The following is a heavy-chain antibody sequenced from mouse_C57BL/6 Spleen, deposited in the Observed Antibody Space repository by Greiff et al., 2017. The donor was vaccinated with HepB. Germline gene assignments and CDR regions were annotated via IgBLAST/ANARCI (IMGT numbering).Heavy chain of an antibody. Sequence: VKLMESGAELARPGASVKLSCKASGYTFTSYGISWVKQRTGQGLEWIGEIYPRSGNTYYNEKFKGKATLTADKSSSTAYMELRSLTSEDSAVYFCARWGLRWYFDVWGTGTTVTVSS. CDR3: ARWGLRWYFDV. J-gene: IGHJ1*03. V-gene: IGHV1-81*01. CDR1: GYTFTSYG. D-gene: IGHD1-1*01. CDR2: IYPRSGNT.